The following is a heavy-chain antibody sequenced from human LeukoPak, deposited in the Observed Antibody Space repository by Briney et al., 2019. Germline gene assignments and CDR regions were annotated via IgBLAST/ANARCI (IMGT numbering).Heavy chain of an antibody. D-gene: IGHD4/OR15-4a*01. CDR1: GGSISSYY. CDR2: IQYSGST. V-gene: IGHV4-59*01. CDR3: GRXVRXDYVDY. J-gene: IGHJ4*02. Sequence: SETLSLTCTVSGGSISSYYWSWIRQPPGKGLEWIGHIQYSGSTNYNPSLKSRVTISVDTSKKQFSLNLSSVVAADAARYYCGRXVRXDYVDYXGQGALVTVSS.